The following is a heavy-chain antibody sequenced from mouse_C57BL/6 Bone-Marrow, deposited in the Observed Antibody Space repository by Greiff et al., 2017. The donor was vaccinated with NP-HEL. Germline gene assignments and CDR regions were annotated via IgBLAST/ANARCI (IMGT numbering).Heavy chain of an antibody. CDR3: TSPPYFDYDGSWFAY. V-gene: IGHV1-64*01. Sequence: QVQLQQPGAELVKPGASVKLSCKASGYTFTSYWMHWVKQRPGQGLEWIGMIHPNSGSTNYNEKFKSKATLTVDKSSSTAYRQLSSLTSEDSAVYYCTSPPYFDYDGSWFAYWGQGTLVTVSA. CDR1: GYTFTSYW. D-gene: IGHD2-4*01. CDR2: IHPNSGST. J-gene: IGHJ3*01.